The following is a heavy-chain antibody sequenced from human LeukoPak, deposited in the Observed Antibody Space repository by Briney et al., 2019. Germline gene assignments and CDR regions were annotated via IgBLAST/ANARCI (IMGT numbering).Heavy chain of an antibody. CDR1: GFTFSSYA. V-gene: IGHV3-23*01. J-gene: IGHJ4*02. CDR3: AKLQYSSSSPANFDS. Sequence: GGSLRLSCAASGFTFSSYAMSWVRQAPGKGLEWVSIISGSSGSTYYADSVKGRFTISRDNSKNTLFLQMSSLRAEDTAVYYCAKLQYSSSSPANFDSWGQGTLVTVSS. CDR2: ISGSSGST. D-gene: IGHD6-6*01.